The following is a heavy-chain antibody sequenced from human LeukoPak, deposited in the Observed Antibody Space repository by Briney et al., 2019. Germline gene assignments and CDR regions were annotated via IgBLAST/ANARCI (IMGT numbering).Heavy chain of an antibody. CDR1: GGSISSYY. V-gene: IGHV4-59*12. CDR3: ARGSAARPGGIPIPNPFDY. CDR2: IYYSGST. Sequence: SETLSLTCTVSGGSISSYYWSWIRQPPGKGLEWIGYIYYSGSTYYNPSLKSRVTISVDTSKNQFSLKLSSVTAADTAVYYCARGSAARPGGIPIPNPFDYWGQGTLVTVSS. J-gene: IGHJ4*02. D-gene: IGHD6-6*01.